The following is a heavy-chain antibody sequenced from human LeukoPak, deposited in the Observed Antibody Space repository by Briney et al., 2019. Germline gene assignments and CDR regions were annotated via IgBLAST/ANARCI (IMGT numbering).Heavy chain of an antibody. V-gene: IGHV3-48*03. J-gene: IGHJ4*02. CDR2: ISSSGSTI. CDR1: GFTFSSYE. Sequence: PGGSLRLSCAASGFTFSSYEMNWVRQAPGKGLEWVSYISSSGSTISYAAPVKGRFTISRDNAKNSLYLQMNSLRAEDTAVYYCASMLSYYYDSSGYYGPTPFGYWGQETLVTVSS. D-gene: IGHD3-22*01. CDR3: ASMLSYYYDSSGYYGPTPFGY.